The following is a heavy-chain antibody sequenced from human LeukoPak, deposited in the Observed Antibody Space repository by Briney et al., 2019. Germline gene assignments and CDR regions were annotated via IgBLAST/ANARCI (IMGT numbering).Heavy chain of an antibody. V-gene: IGHV1-2*02. Sequence: ASVKVSCQASGYTFTGYYMHWVRQAPGQGLEWMGWINPNSGGTNCAQKLQGRVTMTTDTSTSTAYMELRSLRSDDTAVYYCARNLYGMAVAGTGWFDPWGQGTLVTVSS. CDR3: ARNLYGMAVAGTGWFDP. CDR2: INPNSGGT. J-gene: IGHJ5*02. D-gene: IGHD6-19*01. CDR1: GYTFTGYY.